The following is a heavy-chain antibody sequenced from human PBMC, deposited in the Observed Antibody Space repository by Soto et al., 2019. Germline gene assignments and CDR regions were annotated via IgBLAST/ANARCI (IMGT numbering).Heavy chain of an antibody. D-gene: IGHD3-22*01. Sequence: SETLSLTSSVSGGSISSSTHYWGWIRQPPGKGLEWIGSIYYSGSTYYNPSLKSRVTISVDTSNNQFSLKLSSVTAADTAVYYCARYDYDNNIYSIDYWGQGALVTVSS. CDR2: IYYSGST. CDR3: ARYDYDNNIYSIDY. J-gene: IGHJ4*02. CDR1: GGSISSSTHY. V-gene: IGHV4-39*07.